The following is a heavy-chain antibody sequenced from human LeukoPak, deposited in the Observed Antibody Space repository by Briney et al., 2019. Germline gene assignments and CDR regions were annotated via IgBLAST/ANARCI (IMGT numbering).Heavy chain of an antibody. V-gene: IGHV3-30*03. CDR3: ARNDPEYCTSSSCPSGH. Sequence: GGSLRLSCAASGFTFSSYGMHWVRQAPGKGLEWVAVISYDGSNKYYADSVKGRFTISRDSSKNTLYLQMNSLRPEDTGVYYCARNDPEYCTSSSCPSGHWGQGTLVTVSS. J-gene: IGHJ4*02. D-gene: IGHD2-2*01. CDR2: ISYDGSNK. CDR1: GFTFSSYG.